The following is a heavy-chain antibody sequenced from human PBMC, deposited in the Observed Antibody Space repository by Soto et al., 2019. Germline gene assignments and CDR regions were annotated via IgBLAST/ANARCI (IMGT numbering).Heavy chain of an antibody. V-gene: IGHV4-30-2*01. CDR1: GGSISSGGYS. CDR3: ARVFYDSYLEGGAFDI. J-gene: IGHJ3*02. Sequence: LSLTCAVSGGSISSGGYSWSWIRQPPGKGLEWIGYIYHSGSTYYNPSLKSRVTISVDRSKNQFSLKLSSVTAADTAVYYCARVFYDSYLEGGAFDIWGQGTMVTVSS. D-gene: IGHD3-22*01. CDR2: IYHSGST.